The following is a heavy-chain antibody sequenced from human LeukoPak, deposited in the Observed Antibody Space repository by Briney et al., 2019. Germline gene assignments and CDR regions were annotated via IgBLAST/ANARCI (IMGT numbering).Heavy chain of an antibody. CDR1: GGTFSSYA. D-gene: IGHD2-2*01. Sequence: GASVKVSCKASGGTFSSYAISWVRQAPGQGLEWMGGIIPIFGTANYAQKFQGRVTITTDESTSTAYMELSSLRSEDTAVYYCASALERYCSSTSCHDAFDLWGQGTMVTVSS. CDR2: IIPIFGTA. CDR3: ASALERYCSSTSCHDAFDL. J-gene: IGHJ3*01. V-gene: IGHV1-69*05.